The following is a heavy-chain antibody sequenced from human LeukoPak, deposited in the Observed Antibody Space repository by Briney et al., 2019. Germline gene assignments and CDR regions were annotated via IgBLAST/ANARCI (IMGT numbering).Heavy chain of an antibody. Sequence: ASVKVSRKASGGTFSSYTISWGRQAQGQGLEWRGWFNPNSGGPNYAQKFQGRVTMTRDTSISAAYMELSSLRSDDTAVYCCARGRGTTVTTENWFDPWGQGTLVTVSS. V-gene: IGHV1-2*02. D-gene: IGHD4-17*01. CDR2: FNPNSGGP. J-gene: IGHJ5*02. CDR3: ARGRGTTVTTENWFDP. CDR1: GGTFSSYT.